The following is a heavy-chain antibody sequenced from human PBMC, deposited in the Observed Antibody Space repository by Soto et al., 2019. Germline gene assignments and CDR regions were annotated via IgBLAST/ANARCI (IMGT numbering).Heavy chain of an antibody. CDR1: GGSFSGYY. J-gene: IGHJ5*02. CDR3: ARGLRYCSSTSCYRVSWFDP. CDR2: INHSGST. Sequence: SETLSLTCAVYGGSFSGYYWSWIRQPPGKGLEWIGEINHSGSTNYNPSLKSRVTISVDTSKNQFSLKLSSVTAADTAVYYCARGLRYCSSTSCYRVSWFDPWGEGTLGTVSS. D-gene: IGHD2-2*01. V-gene: IGHV4-34*01.